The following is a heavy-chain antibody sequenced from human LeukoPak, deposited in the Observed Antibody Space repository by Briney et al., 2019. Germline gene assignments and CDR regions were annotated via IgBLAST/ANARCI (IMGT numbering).Heavy chain of an antibody. J-gene: IGHJ4*02. V-gene: IGHV3-48*01. CDR3: ARAGYSSGWDGAFDY. D-gene: IGHD6-19*01. CDR1: GFTFSSYS. CDR2: ISSSSSTI. Sequence: PGGSLRLSCAASGFTFSSYSMNWVRRAPGKGLEWVSYISSSSSTIYYADSVKGRFTISRDNAKNSLYLQMNSLRAEDTAVYYCARAGYSSGWDGAFDYWGQGTLVTVSS.